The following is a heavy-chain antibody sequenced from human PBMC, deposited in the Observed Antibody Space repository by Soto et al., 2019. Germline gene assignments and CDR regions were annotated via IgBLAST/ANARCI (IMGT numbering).Heavy chain of an antibody. CDR3: ALSARGAGGFNFDH. D-gene: IGHD5-12*01. J-gene: IGHJ4*02. Sequence: EVQLVQSGAEVKKPGESLKISCQGSGYSLSSYWMAWVRQMPGKGLEWMGIIYPGDSDTRYNPSFQGQVTISADKSLSTAYLQWSSLKASDTAIYYCALSARGAGGFNFDHWGQGTLVTVSS. CDR2: IYPGDSDT. CDR1: GYSLSSYW. V-gene: IGHV5-51*01.